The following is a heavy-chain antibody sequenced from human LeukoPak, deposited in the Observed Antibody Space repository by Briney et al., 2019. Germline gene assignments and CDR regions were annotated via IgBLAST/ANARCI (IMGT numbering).Heavy chain of an antibody. Sequence: ASVQVSCKASGYTFTSYYMHWVRQAPGQGLEWMGIINPSGGRTSYAQKFQGRVTMTRDTSTSTVYMELSSLRSEDTAVYYCARESVSLVGGLGGVYYYYYGMDVWGQGTTVTVFS. CDR3: ARESVSLVGGLGGVYYYYYGMDV. CDR1: GYTFTSYY. CDR2: INPSGGRT. V-gene: IGHV1-46*01. D-gene: IGHD1-26*01. J-gene: IGHJ6*02.